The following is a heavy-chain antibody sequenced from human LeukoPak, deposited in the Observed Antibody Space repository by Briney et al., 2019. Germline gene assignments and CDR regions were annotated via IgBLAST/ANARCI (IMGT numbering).Heavy chain of an antibody. J-gene: IGHJ4*02. D-gene: IGHD6-13*01. V-gene: IGHV1-18*01. Sequence: ASVKVSCRASGYTFTSYGISWVRQAPGQGLEWMGWISAYNGNTNYAQKLQGRVTMTTDTSTSTAYMELRSLRSDDTAVYYCARKVKKYSNVDYWGQGTLVTVSS. CDR3: ARKVKKYSNVDY. CDR2: ISAYNGNT. CDR1: GYTFTSYG.